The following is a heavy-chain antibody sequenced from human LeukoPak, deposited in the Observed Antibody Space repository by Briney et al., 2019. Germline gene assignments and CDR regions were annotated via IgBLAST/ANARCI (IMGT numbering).Heavy chain of an antibody. CDR2: IIPILGIA. Sequence: SSVKVSCKASGGTFSSYAISWVRQAPGQGLEWMGRIIPILGIANYAQKFQGRVTITADKSTSTVYMELSSLRSEDTAVYYCARVPPDSSGYYIDYWGQGTLVTVSS. V-gene: IGHV1-69*04. CDR1: GGTFSSYA. CDR3: ARVPPDSSGYYIDY. J-gene: IGHJ4*02. D-gene: IGHD3-22*01.